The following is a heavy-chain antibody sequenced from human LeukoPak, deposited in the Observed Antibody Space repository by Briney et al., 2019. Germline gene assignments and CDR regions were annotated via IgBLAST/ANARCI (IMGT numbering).Heavy chain of an antibody. CDR2: ISGSGGST. D-gene: IGHD3-3*01. CDR1: GFTFSSYA. Sequence: GGSLRLSCAASGFTFSSYAMSWVRQAPGKGLEWVSAISGSGGSTYYADSVKGRFTISRDNSKNTLYLQMNSLRAEDTAVYYCAKGLLFYDFWSGHSWGQGTLVTVSS. V-gene: IGHV3-23*01. CDR3: AKGLLFYDFWSGHS. J-gene: IGHJ4*02.